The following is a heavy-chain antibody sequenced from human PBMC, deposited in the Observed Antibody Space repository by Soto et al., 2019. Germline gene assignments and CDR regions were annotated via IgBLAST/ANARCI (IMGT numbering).Heavy chain of an antibody. Sequence: QVQLVESGGGVVQPGRSLRLSCAASGFTFSSYGMHWVRQAPGKGLEWVAVISYDGINEDYADSVKGRITISRDNSKNTLSLQINSLRAEDTAVYYCPKAIVLMGYGGNFDYWGQGTLVTVSS. CDR2: ISYDGINE. J-gene: IGHJ4*02. D-gene: IGHD2-8*01. V-gene: IGHV3-30*18. CDR3: PKAIVLMGYGGNFDY. CDR1: GFTFSSYG.